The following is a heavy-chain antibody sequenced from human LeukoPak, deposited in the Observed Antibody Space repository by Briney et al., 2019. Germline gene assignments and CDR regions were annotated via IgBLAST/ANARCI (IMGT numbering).Heavy chain of an antibody. CDR2: IKQDGSKK. Sequence: GGSLRLSCAASGFTFSRYWMTWVRQAPGKGLEWVANIKQDGSKKNYVDSVKGRFTISRDNAKNSLYLQMNSLRAEDTAVYYCATPLDYYDSSGYHQGGDWGQGTLVAVSS. CDR3: ATPLDYYDSSGYHQGGD. J-gene: IGHJ4*02. V-gene: IGHV3-7*03. CDR1: GFTFSRYW. D-gene: IGHD3-22*01.